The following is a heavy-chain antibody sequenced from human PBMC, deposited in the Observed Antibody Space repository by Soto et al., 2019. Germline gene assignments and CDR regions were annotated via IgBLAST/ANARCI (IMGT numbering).Heavy chain of an antibody. D-gene: IGHD3-10*01. Sequence: QVQLVESGGGLVKPGGSLRLSCAASGFTFSDYYMSWIRQAPGKGLERVSYISSSGSTIYYADSVKGRFTISRDNAKNSLYLQMNSLRAEDTAVYYCARTMVRGVITLQHYYYMDVWGKGTTVTVSS. CDR1: GFTFSDYY. V-gene: IGHV3-11*01. CDR2: ISSSGSTI. CDR3: ARTMVRGVITLQHYYYMDV. J-gene: IGHJ6*03.